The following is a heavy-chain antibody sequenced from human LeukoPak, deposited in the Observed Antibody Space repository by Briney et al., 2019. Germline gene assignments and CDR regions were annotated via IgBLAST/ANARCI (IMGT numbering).Heavy chain of an antibody. J-gene: IGHJ4*02. CDR2: IYTSGST. CDR1: GGSISSYY. Sequence: PSETLSLTCTVSGGSISSYYWSWIRQPAGKGLEWIGRIYTSGSTNYNPSLKSRVTMSVDTSKNQFSLKLSSVTAADTAVYYCARDSYCSSTSCYGLGFDYWGQGTLVTVSS. V-gene: IGHV4-4*07. D-gene: IGHD2-2*01. CDR3: ARDSYCSSTSCYGLGFDY.